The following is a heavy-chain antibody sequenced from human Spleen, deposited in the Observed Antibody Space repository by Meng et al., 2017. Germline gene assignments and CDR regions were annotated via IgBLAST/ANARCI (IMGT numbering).Heavy chain of an antibody. CDR1: GFTFSSYE. Sequence: GESLKISCAASGFTFSSYEMNWVRQAPGKGLEWVSSISSSSSYIYYADSVKGRFTISRDNAKNSLYLQMNSLRAEDTAVYYCARDRSSSWYNDYWGQGTLVTVSS. CDR2: ISSSSSYI. CDR3: ARDRSSSWYNDY. J-gene: IGHJ4*02. D-gene: IGHD6-13*01. V-gene: IGHV3-21*01.